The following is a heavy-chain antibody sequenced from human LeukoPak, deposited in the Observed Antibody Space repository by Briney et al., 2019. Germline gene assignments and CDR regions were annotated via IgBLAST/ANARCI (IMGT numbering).Heavy chain of an antibody. CDR2: IIPIFGTA. CDR1: GYSFTGYI. V-gene: IGHV1-69*05. CDR3: AKEDGNYGSGRYYYFDY. D-gene: IGHD3-10*01. J-gene: IGHJ4*02. Sequence: GASVKVSCKASGYSFTGYILYWVRQAPGQGLEWMGGIIPIFGTANYAQKFQGRVTITTDESTSTAYMELSSLRSEDTAVYYCAKEDGNYGSGRYYYFDYWGQGTLATVSS.